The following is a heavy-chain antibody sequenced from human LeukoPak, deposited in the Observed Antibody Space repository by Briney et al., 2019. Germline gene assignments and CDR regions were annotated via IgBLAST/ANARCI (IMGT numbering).Heavy chain of an antibody. CDR2: IKKDGSEK. Sequence: GGSLRLSCAASGLTVSSNCMSWVRQASGKGLEWVANIKKDGSEKYYVDAVKGRFTISRDNAKTSLYLKMNSLSAEDTAVYYCARDLSGIAGYTYGRGIDYWGQGTLVTVSS. D-gene: IGHD5-18*01. J-gene: IGHJ4*02. CDR3: ARDLSGIAGYTYGRGIDY. V-gene: IGHV3-7*01. CDR1: GLTVSSNC.